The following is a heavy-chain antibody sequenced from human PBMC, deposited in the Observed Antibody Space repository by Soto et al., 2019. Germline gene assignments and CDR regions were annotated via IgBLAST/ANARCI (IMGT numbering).Heavy chain of an antibody. CDR2: INHSGST. CDR3: ARNATRHWLARPHLDY. J-gene: IGHJ4*02. Sequence: QVQLQQWGAGLLKPSETLSLTCAVYGGSFSGYYWSWIRQPPGKGLEWIGEINHSGSTNYNPSLKSRVTISVVTSKNQFSLKLSSVTAADTAVYYGARNATRHWLARPHLDYWCQGTLVTVSS. D-gene: IGHD6-19*01. V-gene: IGHV4-34*01. CDR1: GGSFSGYY.